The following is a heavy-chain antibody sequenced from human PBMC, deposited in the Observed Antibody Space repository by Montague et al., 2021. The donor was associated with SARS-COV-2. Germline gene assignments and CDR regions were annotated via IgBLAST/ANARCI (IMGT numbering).Heavy chain of an antibody. CDR2: VYYSGST. J-gene: IGHJ4*02. Sequence: SETLSLTCTVSGDSISIYYWSWIRQPPGKGLEWIGYVYYSGSTNYNPSLKSRVTISVDTPKNQFSLKLMSVIAADTAVYYCARGERGAWYNHYFDYWGQGALVTVSS. V-gene: IGHV4-59*13. CDR3: ARGERGAWYNHYFDY. D-gene: IGHD6-19*01. CDR1: GDSISIYY.